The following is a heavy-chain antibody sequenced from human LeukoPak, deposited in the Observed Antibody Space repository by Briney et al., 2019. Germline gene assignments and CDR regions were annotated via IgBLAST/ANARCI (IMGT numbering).Heavy chain of an antibody. Sequence: GGSLRLSCAASGFTFSSYDMHWVRQATGKGLEWVSAIGTAGDTYYPGSVKGRFTISRENAKNSLYLQMNSLRAGDTAVYYCARGPAAADQNDAFDIWGQGTMVTVSS. CDR2: IGTAGDT. J-gene: IGHJ3*02. V-gene: IGHV3-13*01. D-gene: IGHD6-13*01. CDR1: GFTFSSYD. CDR3: ARGPAAADQNDAFDI.